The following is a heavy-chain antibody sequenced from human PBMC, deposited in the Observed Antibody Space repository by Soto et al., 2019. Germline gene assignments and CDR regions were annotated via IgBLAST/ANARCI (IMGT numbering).Heavy chain of an antibody. CDR2: IGPESGAT. D-gene: IGHD3-3*01. J-gene: IGHJ6*02. CDR1: GYTFTGHY. V-gene: IGHV1-2*02. CDR3: ARDSSTFGVVIMGYSDYYGIDV. Sequence: ASVKVSCKASGYTFTGHYIHWVRQAPEQGPEWMGEIGPESGATRYAQKFQGRVTMTRDMSITTVYMELNNLSPDDTAVYYCARDSSTFGVVIMGYSDYYGIDVWGQGTTVTVSS.